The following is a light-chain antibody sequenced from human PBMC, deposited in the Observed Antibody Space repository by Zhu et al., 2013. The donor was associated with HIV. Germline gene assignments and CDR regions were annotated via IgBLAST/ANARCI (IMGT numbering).Light chain of an antibody. J-gene: IGKJ3*01. CDR2: LGS. Sequence: DIVMTQSPLSLPVTPGEPASISCRSSQSLLHSNGYNYLDWYLQKPGQSPQLLIYLGSNRASGVPDRFSGSGSGTDFTLKISRVEAEDVGVYYCMQGTHWPPFTFGPGTKVD. CDR1: QSLLHSNGYNY. V-gene: IGKV2-28*01. CDR3: MQGTHWPPFT.